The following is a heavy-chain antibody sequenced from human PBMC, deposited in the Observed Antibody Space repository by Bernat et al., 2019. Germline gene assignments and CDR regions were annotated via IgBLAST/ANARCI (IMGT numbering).Heavy chain of an antibody. CDR1: GFTFSTYG. Sequence: QVQLVESGGGVVHPGRSLRLSCAASGFTFSTYGMHWVRQAPGKGLEWVAVIWHDGSNKYYADSVKGRFTISRDNSKSTLYLQMNSLRVEDTAVYYCARGFGSAVYASSFDYWGQGTLVTVSS. D-gene: IGHD3-10*01. J-gene: IGHJ4*02. CDR3: ARGFGSAVYASSFDY. CDR2: IWHDGSNK. V-gene: IGHV3-33*03.